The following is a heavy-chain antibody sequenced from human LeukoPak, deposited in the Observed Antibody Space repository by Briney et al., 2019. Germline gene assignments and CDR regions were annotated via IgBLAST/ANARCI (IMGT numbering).Heavy chain of an antibody. D-gene: IGHD2-8*01. CDR3: ARATNGVCVH. J-gene: IGHJ4*02. CDR1: GFTFSSYS. CDR2: ISSSSSYI. V-gene: IGHV3-21*01. Sequence: GGSLRLSCAASGFTFSSYSMNWVRQAPGKGLEWVSSISSSSSYIYYADSVMGRFTISRDNAKNSLYLQMNSLRAEDTAVYYCARATNGVCVHWGQGTLVTVSS.